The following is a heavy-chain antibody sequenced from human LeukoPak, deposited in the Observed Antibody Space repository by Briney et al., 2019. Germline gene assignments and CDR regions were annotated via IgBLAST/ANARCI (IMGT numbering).Heavy chain of an antibody. J-gene: IGHJ2*01. CDR2: ISSSGSTI. V-gene: IGHV3-11*04. CDR3: ARGRSPDYWYFDL. CDR1: GFTFSDYY. Sequence: GGSLRLSCAASGFTFSDYYMSWIRQAPGKGLEWVSYISSSGSTIYYADSVKGRFTISRDNAKNSLYLQMTSLRPEATAVYYCARGRSPDYWYFDLWGRGTLVTVSS.